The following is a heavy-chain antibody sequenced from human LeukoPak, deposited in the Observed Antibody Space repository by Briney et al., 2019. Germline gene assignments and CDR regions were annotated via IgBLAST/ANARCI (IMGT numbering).Heavy chain of an antibody. CDR2: FSGSGGST. CDR1: GFTFSSYA. J-gene: IGHJ5*02. D-gene: IGHD6-13*01. Sequence: GGSLRLSCAASGFTFSSYAMSWVRQAPGKGLEWVSAFSGSGGSTYYADSVKARFTIPRHSHELTRYLQMSSRRAEDTAVYYCAKDRDSSWFNWFDPWGQGTLVTVSS. CDR3: AKDRDSSWFNWFDP. V-gene: IGHV3-23*01.